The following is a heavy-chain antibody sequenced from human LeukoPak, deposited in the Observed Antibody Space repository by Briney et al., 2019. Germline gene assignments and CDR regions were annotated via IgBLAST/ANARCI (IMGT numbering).Heavy chain of an antibody. CDR2: ISSSSSYM. CDR3: ARDLGEGIY. CDR1: GFTFSSYS. Sequence: PGGSLRLSCAASGFTFSSYSMHWVRQAPGKGLEWISSISSSSSYMYYADSVKGRFTISRDNAKNSLYLQMNSLRAEDTAVYYCARDLGEGIYWGQGTLVTVSS. D-gene: IGHD3-16*01. J-gene: IGHJ4*02. V-gene: IGHV3-21*01.